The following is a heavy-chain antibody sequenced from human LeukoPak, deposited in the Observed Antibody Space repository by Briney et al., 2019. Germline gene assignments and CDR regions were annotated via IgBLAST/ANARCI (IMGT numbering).Heavy chain of an antibody. D-gene: IGHD3-10*01. V-gene: IGHV1-69*05. J-gene: IGHJ6*03. CDR2: VIPMVGTA. Sequence: ASVKVSCKASGDSFSTYVISWVRQAPGQGLEWMGGVIPMVGTANIAQKFQGRVTITRNTSISTAYMELSSLRSEDTAVYYCARGWRSMVRGVITRGSYYYYYMDVWGKGTTVTVSS. CDR1: GDSFSTYV. CDR3: ARGWRSMVRGVITRGSYYYYYMDV.